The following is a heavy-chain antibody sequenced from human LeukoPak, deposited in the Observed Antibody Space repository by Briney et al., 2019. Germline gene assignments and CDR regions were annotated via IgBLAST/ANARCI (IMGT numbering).Heavy chain of an antibody. CDR1: GITFSGYW. Sequence: GGTLRLSCASPGITFSGYWMSWVRQAPGKGLEWVANINEDGGEKHYVDSVKGRFTISRDNAKNSLYLQMNNLRAEDTAVYYCARPKRGYNYGSFDYWGQGTLVTVSS. CDR3: ARPKRGYNYGSFDY. D-gene: IGHD5-18*01. V-gene: IGHV3-7*04. CDR2: INEDGGEK. J-gene: IGHJ4*02.